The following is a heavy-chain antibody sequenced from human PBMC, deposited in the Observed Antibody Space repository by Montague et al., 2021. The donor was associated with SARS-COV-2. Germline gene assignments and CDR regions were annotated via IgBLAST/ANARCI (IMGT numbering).Heavy chain of an antibody. CDR3: ARLNGWGIVILVAVPRKNCYFDV. J-gene: IGHJ2*01. CDR2: INHSGST. Sequence: SETLSLTCAVYGGSFSGYYWSWIRQPPGKGLEWIGEINHSGSTNYNPSLKSRVTISVDTSKNQFSLTLNFVTAADTAVYYCARLNGWGIVILVAVPRKNCYFDVWGRGTLVTVSS. D-gene: IGHD2-21*01. CDR1: GGSFSGYY. V-gene: IGHV4-34*01.